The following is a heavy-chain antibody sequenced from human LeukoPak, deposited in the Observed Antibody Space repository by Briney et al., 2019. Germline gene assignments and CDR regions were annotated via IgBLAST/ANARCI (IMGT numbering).Heavy chain of an antibody. CDR1: GFSISTYW. J-gene: IGHJ4*02. CDR3: ARGKSASSGLWDS. D-gene: IGHD1-26*01. CDR2: INPSGSNT. Sequence: GGSLRLSCVASGFSISTYWMHWVRQAPGKGLVWVSRINPSGSNTNYADSVKGRFTISRDSARNTVYLQMNSLRADDTAVCYCARGKSASSGLWDSWGQGTLVTVSS. V-gene: IGHV3-74*01.